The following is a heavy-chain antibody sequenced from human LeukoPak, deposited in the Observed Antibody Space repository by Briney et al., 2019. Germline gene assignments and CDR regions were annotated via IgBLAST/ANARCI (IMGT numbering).Heavy chain of an antibody. CDR1: GDSISSSY. V-gene: IGHV4-4*07. Sequence: PSETLSLTCSASGDSISSSYWSWIRQPAGKGLEWIGRISPSGSTNYNPSLKSRVTMSLDTSKNQLSLKLSSVTAADTAVYYCARDRGELYDYWGQGTLVTVSS. CDR2: ISPSGST. CDR3: ARDRGELYDY. J-gene: IGHJ4*02. D-gene: IGHD3-10*01.